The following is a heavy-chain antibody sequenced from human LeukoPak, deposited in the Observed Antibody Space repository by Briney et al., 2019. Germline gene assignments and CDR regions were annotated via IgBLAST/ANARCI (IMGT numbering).Heavy chain of an antibody. CDR3: ARDELSHGSGSYYPDY. CDR1: GFTFSSYG. V-gene: IGHV3-33*01. Sequence: GRSLRLSCAASGFTFSSYGMHWVRQAPGKGLEWVAVIWYDGSNKYYADSVKGRFTISRDNSKNTLYLQMNSLRAEETAVYYCARDELSHGSGSYYPDYWGQGTLVTVSS. J-gene: IGHJ4*02. D-gene: IGHD3-10*01. CDR2: IWYDGSNK.